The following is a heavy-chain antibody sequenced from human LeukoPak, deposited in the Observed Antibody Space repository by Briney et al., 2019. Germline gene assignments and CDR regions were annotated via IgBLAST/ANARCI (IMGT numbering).Heavy chain of an antibody. V-gene: IGHV4-59*01. D-gene: IGHD3-10*01. CDR1: GGSISSYY. Sequence: KAPETLSLTCTVSGGSISSYYWSWIRQPPGKGLEWIGYIYYSGSTNYNPSLKSRVTISVDTSKNQFSLKLSSVTAADTAVYYCVRVRASVRYYFDYWGQGTPVTVSS. CDR2: IYYSGST. CDR3: VRVRASVRYYFDY. J-gene: IGHJ4*02.